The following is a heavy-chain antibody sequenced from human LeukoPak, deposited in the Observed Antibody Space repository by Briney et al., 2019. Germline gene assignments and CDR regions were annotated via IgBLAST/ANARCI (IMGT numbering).Heavy chain of an antibody. Sequence: GASVKVSCKASGYTFTGYYMHWVRQAPGQGLEWMGWINPNSGDTHFAQKFQGRVTMARDMSITTAYMELSRLRSDDTAVYYCAKPGGRDADFDYWGQGTLVTVSS. V-gene: IGHV1-2*02. CDR1: GYTFTGYY. D-gene: IGHD3-16*01. J-gene: IGHJ4*02. CDR2: INPNSGDT. CDR3: AKPGGRDADFDY.